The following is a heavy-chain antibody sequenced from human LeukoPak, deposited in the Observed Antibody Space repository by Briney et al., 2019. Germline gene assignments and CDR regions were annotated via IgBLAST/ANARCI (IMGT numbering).Heavy chain of an antibody. J-gene: IGHJ6*03. D-gene: IGHD6-13*01. CDR3: ARDSSSWYYYYYMDV. Sequence: GGSLRLSCAASGFTFSSYAMHWVRQAPGRGLEWAAVISYDGSNKYYADSVKGRFTISRDNSKNTLYLQMNSLRAEDTAVYYCARDSSSWYYYYYMDVWGKGTTVTVSS. CDR2: ISYDGSNK. V-gene: IGHV3-30*04. CDR1: GFTFSSYA.